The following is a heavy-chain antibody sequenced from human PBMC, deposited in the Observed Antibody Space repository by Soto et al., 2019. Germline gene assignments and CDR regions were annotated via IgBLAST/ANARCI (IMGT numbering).Heavy chain of an antibody. D-gene: IGHD5-18*01. CDR1: GGSISSYY. CDR2: IYYSGST. Sequence: QVQLQESGPGLVKPSETLSLTCTVSGGSISSYYWSWIRQPPGKGLEWIGYIYYSGSTNYNPSLKSRVTISVDTSKNQFSLKLSSVTAADTAVYYCARSYLGYSYGNWGQGTLVTVSS. CDR3: ARSYLGYSYGN. V-gene: IGHV4-59*01. J-gene: IGHJ4*02.